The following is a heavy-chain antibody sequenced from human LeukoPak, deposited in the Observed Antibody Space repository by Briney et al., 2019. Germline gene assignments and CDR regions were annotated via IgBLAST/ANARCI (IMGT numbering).Heavy chain of an antibody. V-gene: IGHV3-23*01. CDR1: GFTVSSNY. CDR2: ISGSGGST. D-gene: IGHD6-19*01. J-gene: IGHJ4*02. CDR3: AKEPRWDRNAVSGWSVGYFDY. Sequence: PGGSLRLSCAASGFTVSSNYMSWVRQAPGKGLEWVSAISGSGGSTYYADSVKGRFTISRDNSKNTVYLQMNSLRAEDTAVYYCAKEPRWDRNAVSGWSVGYFDYWGQGTLVTVSS.